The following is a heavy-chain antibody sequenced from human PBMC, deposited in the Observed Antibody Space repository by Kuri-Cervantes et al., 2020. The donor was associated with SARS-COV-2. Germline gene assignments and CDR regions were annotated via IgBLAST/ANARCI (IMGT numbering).Heavy chain of an antibody. CDR2: IWYDGSNK. J-gene: IGHJ4*02. CDR1: GFNFLNYD. CDR3: AKDRVGVQDF. V-gene: IGHV3-30*02. Sequence: GESLKISCVASGFNFLNYDIHWVRQAPGKGLEWVAIIWYDGSNKYYANSVRGRFSISRDNSQNTLYLHMKSLRSEDTAMYYCAKDRVGVQDFWGQGTLVTVSS. D-gene: IGHD2-21*01.